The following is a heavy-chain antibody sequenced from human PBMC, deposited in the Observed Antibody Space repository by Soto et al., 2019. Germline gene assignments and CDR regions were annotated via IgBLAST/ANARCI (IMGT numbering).Heavy chain of an antibody. CDR1: GYTFTSYG. D-gene: IGHD2-2*01. V-gene: IGHV1-18*01. CDR3: ARDCSSTSCYVDYYYYGMDV. Sequence: ASVKVSCKASGYTFTSYGISWVRQAPGQGLEWMGWISAYNGNTNYAQKLQGRVTMTTDTSTSTAYMELRSLRSDDTAVYYCARDCSSTSCYVDYYYYGMDVWGQGTTVTVSS. J-gene: IGHJ6*02. CDR2: ISAYNGNT.